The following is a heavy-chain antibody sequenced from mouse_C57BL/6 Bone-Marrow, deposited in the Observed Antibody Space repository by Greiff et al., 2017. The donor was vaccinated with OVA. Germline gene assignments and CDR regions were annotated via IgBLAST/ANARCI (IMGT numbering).Heavy chain of an antibody. V-gene: IGHV1-19*01. CDR2: INPYNGGT. CDR1: GYTFTDYY. CDR3: ASLGPGGFAY. Sequence: EVQLQQSGPVLVKPGASVKMSCKASGYTFTDYYMNWVKQSHGKSLEWIGVINPYNGGTSYNQKFKGKATLTVDKSSRTAYMELNSLTSEDSAVYYCASLGPGGFAYWGQGTLVTVSA. J-gene: IGHJ3*01.